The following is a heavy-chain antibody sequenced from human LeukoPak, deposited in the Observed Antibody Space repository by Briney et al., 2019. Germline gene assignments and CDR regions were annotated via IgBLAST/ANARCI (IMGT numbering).Heavy chain of an antibody. CDR2: ISSSGSTI. Sequence: GGSLRLSCAASGFTFSSYEMNWVRQAPGKGLEWVSYISSSGSTIYYADSVKGRFTISRDNAKNSLYLQINSLRAEDTAVYYCARNYYGMDVWGQGTTVTVSS. V-gene: IGHV3-48*03. CDR3: ARNYYGMDV. CDR1: GFTFSSYE. J-gene: IGHJ6*02.